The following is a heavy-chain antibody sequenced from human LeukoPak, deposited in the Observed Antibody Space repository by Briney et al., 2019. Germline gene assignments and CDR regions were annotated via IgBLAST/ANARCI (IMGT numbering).Heavy chain of an antibody. J-gene: IGHJ4*02. CDR2: ISGSGGST. D-gene: IGHD4-17*01. V-gene: IGHV3-23*01. CDR1: GFTFSSYA. Sequence: PGGSLRPSCAASGFTFSSYAMSWVRQAPGKGLEWVSAISGSGGSTYYADSVKGRFTISRDNSKNTLYLQMNSLRAEDTAVYYCAKGEGSYGDATKGFDYWRQGTLVTVSS. CDR3: AKGEGSYGDATKGFDY.